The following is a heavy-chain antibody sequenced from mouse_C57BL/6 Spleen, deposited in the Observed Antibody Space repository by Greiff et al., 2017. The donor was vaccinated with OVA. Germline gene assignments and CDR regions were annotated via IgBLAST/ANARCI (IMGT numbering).Heavy chain of an antibody. CDR3: AREVFYYGSSYLAC. Sequence: VQLQQSGAELVRPGASVKLSCKASGYTFTDYYINWVKQRPGQGLEWIARIYPGSGNTYYNEKFKGKATLTAEKSSSTAYMQLSSLTSEDSAVYFCAREVFYYGSSYLACWGQGTLVTVSA. D-gene: IGHD1-1*01. CDR2: IYPGSGNT. V-gene: IGHV1-76*01. CDR1: GYTFTDYY. J-gene: IGHJ3*01.